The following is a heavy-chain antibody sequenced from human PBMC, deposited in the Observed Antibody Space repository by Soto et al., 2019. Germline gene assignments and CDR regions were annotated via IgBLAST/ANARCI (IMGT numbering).Heavy chain of an antibody. CDR3: AKEGGSYYYYGMDV. Sequence: GGSLRLSXAASGFTFDDYAMHWVRQAPGKGLEWVSGISWNSGSIGYADSVKGRFTISRDNAKNSLYLQMNSLRAEDTALYYCAKEGGSYYYYGMDVWGQGTTVTVSS. V-gene: IGHV3-9*01. CDR2: ISWNSGSI. CDR1: GFTFDDYA. D-gene: IGHD1-26*01. J-gene: IGHJ6*02.